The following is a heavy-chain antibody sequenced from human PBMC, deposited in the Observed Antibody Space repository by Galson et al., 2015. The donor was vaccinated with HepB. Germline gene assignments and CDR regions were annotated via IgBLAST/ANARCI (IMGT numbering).Heavy chain of an antibody. Sequence: SLRLSCAASGFTFSSYAMHWVRRAPGKGLEWVAVISYDGSNKYYADSVKGRFTISRDNSKNTPYLQMNSLRAEDTAAYYCARDYASSWYFNHYYGMDVWGQGTTVTVSS. CDR1: GFTFSSYA. CDR3: ARDYASSWYFNHYYGMDV. V-gene: IGHV3-30*04. CDR2: ISYDGSNK. J-gene: IGHJ6*02. D-gene: IGHD6-13*01.